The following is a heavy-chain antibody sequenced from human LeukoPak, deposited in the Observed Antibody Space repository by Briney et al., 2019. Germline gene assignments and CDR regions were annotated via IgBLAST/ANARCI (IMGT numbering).Heavy chain of an antibody. Sequence: GGSLTLSCAASGFTFSTYTMNWVRQAPGKGREWLSSITASSNKTYYADSLQGRFTTSRDNAKSSLYLQMNSLRAEDTAVYYCTRDFTPTHYYYSYYGMDVWGQGTTVTVSS. CDR3: TRDFTPTHYYYSYYGMDV. CDR2: ITASSNKT. V-gene: IGHV3-21*01. J-gene: IGHJ6*02. CDR1: GFTFSTYT.